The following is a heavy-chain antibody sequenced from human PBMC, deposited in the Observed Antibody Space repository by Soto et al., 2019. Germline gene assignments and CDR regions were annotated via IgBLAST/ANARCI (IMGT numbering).Heavy chain of an antibody. CDR1: GFTFSSYW. CDR3: VRRSLGVAAATREDY. CDR2: INSDGSST. V-gene: IGHV3-74*01. Sequence: EVQLVESGGGLVQPGGSLRLSCAASGFTFSSYWMHWVRQAPGKGLVWVSRINSDGSSTSYADSVKGRFTISRDNAKNTVYLQMNSRRAEDTAVYYCVRRSLGVAAATREDYWGRGTLVTVSS. D-gene: IGHD2-15*01. J-gene: IGHJ4*02.